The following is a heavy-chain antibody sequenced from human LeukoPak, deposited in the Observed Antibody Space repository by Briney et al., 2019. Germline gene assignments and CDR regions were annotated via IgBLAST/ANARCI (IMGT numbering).Heavy chain of an antibody. J-gene: IGHJ6*02. D-gene: IGHD6-13*01. CDR3: ASTLRQQLDYYYGLDV. CDR1: GFNYSSYT. V-gene: IGHV3-7*01. Sequence: GGSLRLSCAASGFNYSSYTMNWVRQAPGKGLEWVANIKQDGSEKYYVDSVKGRFTISRDNAKNSLYLQMNSLRAEDTAVYYCASTLRQQLDYYYGLDVWGQGTTVTVSS. CDR2: IKQDGSEK.